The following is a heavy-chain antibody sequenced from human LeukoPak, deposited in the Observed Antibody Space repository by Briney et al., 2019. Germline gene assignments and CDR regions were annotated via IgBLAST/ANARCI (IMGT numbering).Heavy chain of an antibody. CDR2: IYYSGST. J-gene: IGHJ4*02. CDR1: GGPISSSSYY. CDR3: ATPNYYDSSGTVGRVY. V-gene: IGHV4-39*01. Sequence: SETLSLTCTVSGGPISSSSYYWGWIRQPPGKGLEWIGSIYYSGSTYYNPSLKSRVTISVDTSKNQFSLKLSSVTAADTAVYYCATPNYYDSSGTVGRVYWGQGTLVTVSS. D-gene: IGHD3-22*01.